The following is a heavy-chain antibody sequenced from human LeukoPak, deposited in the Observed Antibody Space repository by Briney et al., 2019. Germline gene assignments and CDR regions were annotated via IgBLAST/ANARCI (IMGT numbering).Heavy chain of an antibody. V-gene: IGHV1-69*04. CDR3: VRPPLDYVWGSYRPTPTP. CDR2: IIPILGIA. Sequence: ASVKVSCKASGGTFSSYAISWVRQAPGQGLEWMGRIIPILGIANYAQKFQGRVTITADKSTSTAYMELSSLRSEDTAVYYCVRPPLDYVWGSYRPTPTPWGQGTLVTVSS. D-gene: IGHD3-16*02. J-gene: IGHJ5*02. CDR1: GGTFSSYA.